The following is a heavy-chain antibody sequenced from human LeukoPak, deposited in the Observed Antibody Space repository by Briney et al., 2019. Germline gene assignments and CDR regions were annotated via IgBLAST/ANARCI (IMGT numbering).Heavy chain of an antibody. CDR1: GGSISSYY. CDR2: IYYSGST. J-gene: IGHJ5*02. V-gene: IGHV4-59*01. Sequence: SETLSLTCTVSGGSISSYYWSWIRQPPGKGLEWIGYIYYSGSTNYSPSLKSRVTISVDTSKNQFSLKLSSVTAADTAVYYCARGAVAGKGLLGWFDPWGQGTLVTVSS. D-gene: IGHD6-19*01. CDR3: ARGAVAGKGLLGWFDP.